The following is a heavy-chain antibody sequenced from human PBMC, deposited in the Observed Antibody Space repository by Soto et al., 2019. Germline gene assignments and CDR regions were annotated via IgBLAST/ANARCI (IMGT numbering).Heavy chain of an antibody. Sequence: SETLSLTCTVSGGSISSYYWSWIRQPPGKGLEWIGYIYYSGSTNYNPSLKSRVTISVDTSKNQFSLKLSSVTAADTAVYYCARHVRYFDWLTYFDYWGQGTLVTVSS. CDR3: ARHVRYFDWLTYFDY. D-gene: IGHD3-9*01. CDR1: GGSISSYY. J-gene: IGHJ4*02. V-gene: IGHV4-59*08. CDR2: IYYSGST.